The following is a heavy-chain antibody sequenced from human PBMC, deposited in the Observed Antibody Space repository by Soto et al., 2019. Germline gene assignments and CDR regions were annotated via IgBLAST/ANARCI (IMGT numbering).Heavy chain of an antibody. J-gene: IGHJ6*02. V-gene: IGHV4-31*03. CDR3: ARAEGLQPLYYYYGMDV. CDR1: GGSISSGGYY. CDR2: IYYSGST. D-gene: IGHD4-4*01. Sequence: SETLSLTCTVSGGSISSGGYYWSWIRQHPGKGLEWIGYIYYSGSTYYNPSLKSRVTISVDTSKNQFSLKLSSVTAADTAVYYCARAEGLQPLYYYYGMDVWGQGTTVTVSS.